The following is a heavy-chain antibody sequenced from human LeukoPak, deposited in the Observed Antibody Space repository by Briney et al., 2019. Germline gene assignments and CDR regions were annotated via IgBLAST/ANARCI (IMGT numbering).Heavy chain of an antibody. CDR3: ARRIMTTVIYFDY. CDR2: INHSGST. Sequence: SETLSLTCAVYGGAFSGYYWSWIRQPPGKGLEWIGEINHSGSTNYNPSLKSRVTISVDTSKNKFSLKLSSVTAADTAVYYCARRIMTTVIYFDYWGQGTLVTVSS. J-gene: IGHJ4*02. D-gene: IGHD4-17*01. V-gene: IGHV4-34*01. CDR1: GGAFSGYY.